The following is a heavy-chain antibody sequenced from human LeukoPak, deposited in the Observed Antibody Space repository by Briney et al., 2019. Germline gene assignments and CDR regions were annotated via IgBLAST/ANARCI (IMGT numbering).Heavy chain of an antibody. Sequence: GGSLRLSCAASGFTFSTYGMHWVRQAPGKGLEWVSAISGSGGSTYYADSVKGRFTISRDNSKNTLYLQMNSLRAEDTAVYYCAKDAYGDYVGWFDPWGQGTLVTVSS. V-gene: IGHV3-23*01. D-gene: IGHD4-17*01. CDR2: ISGSGGST. CDR3: AKDAYGDYVGWFDP. J-gene: IGHJ5*02. CDR1: GFTFSTYG.